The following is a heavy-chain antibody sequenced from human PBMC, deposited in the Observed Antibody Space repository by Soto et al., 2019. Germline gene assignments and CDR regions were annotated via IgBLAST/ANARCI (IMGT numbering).Heavy chain of an antibody. V-gene: IGHV3-49*04. CDR1: GFTFGDYA. J-gene: IGHJ4*02. Sequence: GGSLRLSCTASGFTFGDYAMSWVRQAPGKGLEWVGFIRSKAYGGTTEYAASVKGRFTISRDDSKSIAYLQMNSLKTEDTAVYYCPSAGHYYDSSGYYYYFDYWGQGTLVTVSS. D-gene: IGHD3-22*01. CDR2: IRSKAYGGTT. CDR3: PSAGHYYDSSGYYYYFDY.